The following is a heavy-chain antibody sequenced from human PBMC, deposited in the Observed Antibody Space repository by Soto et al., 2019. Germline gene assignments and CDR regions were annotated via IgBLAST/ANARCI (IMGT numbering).Heavy chain of an antibody. CDR3: AHRVLRTVFGLVTTTAIYFDF. D-gene: IGHD3-3*01. J-gene: IGHJ4*02. CDR1: GFSLTTSGVG. CDR2: IYWDDDK. Sequence: QITLKESGPTVVKPTETLTLTCTFSGFSLTTSGVGVGWVRQSPGKAPEWLALIYWDDDKRYSTSLKSRLTITTETAKNPVVLTMANVDPADTATYYCAHRVLRTVFGLVTTTAIYFDFWGQGTPVVVSS. V-gene: IGHV2-5*02.